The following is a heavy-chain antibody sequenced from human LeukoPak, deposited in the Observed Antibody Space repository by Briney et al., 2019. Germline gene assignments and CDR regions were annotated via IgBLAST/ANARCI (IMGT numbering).Heavy chain of an antibody. J-gene: IGHJ4*02. CDR1: GYTFTGYY. CDR2: INPDSGGT. Sequence: ASVKVSCEASGYTFTGYYIHWVRQAPGQGLEWMGWINPDSGGTNNAQKFQGRVTTTRDTSISTVYMELSRLRSDDTAVYYCARSYGILTEVDYWGQGTLVTVSS. CDR3: ARSYGILTEVDY. D-gene: IGHD3-9*01. V-gene: IGHV1-2*02.